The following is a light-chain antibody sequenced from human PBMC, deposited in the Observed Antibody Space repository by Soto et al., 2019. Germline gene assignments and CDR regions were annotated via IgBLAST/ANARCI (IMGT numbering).Light chain of an antibody. CDR3: QQRSNWPPGFT. CDR2: DAS. Sequence: EIVLTQSPATLSLSPGERATLSCRASQSVSSYLAWYQQKPGQAPRLLIYDASNRATGIPARFSGSGSGTGFTRTISSLEPEDFAVYYCQQRSNWPPGFTFGPGTKVDIK. CDR1: QSVSSY. V-gene: IGKV3-11*01. J-gene: IGKJ3*01.